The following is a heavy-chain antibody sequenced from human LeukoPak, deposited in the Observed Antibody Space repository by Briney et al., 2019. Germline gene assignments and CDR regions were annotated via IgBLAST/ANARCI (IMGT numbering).Heavy chain of an antibody. J-gene: IGHJ6*03. CDR1: GGSISSSSYY. Sequence: SETLSLTCTVSGGSISSSSYYWGWIRQPPGKGLEWIGTIYYSGSTYYNPSLKSRVTISVDTSKNQFSLKLSSVTAADTAVYYCAREYYYYYMDVWGKGTTVTISS. CDR3: AREYYYYYMDV. V-gene: IGHV4-39*07. CDR2: IYYSGST.